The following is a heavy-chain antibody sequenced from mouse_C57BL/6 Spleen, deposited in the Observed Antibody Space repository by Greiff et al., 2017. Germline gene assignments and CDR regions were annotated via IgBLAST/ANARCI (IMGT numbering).Heavy chain of an antibody. Sequence: LVESGAELVKPGASVKISCKASGYAFSSYWMNWVKQRPGKGLEWIGQIYPGDGDTNYNGKFKGKATLTADKSSSTAYMQLSSLTSEDSAVYFCARWGNGVYAMDYWGQGTSVTVSS. V-gene: IGHV1-80*01. D-gene: IGHD2-1*01. J-gene: IGHJ4*01. CDR1: GYAFSSYW. CDR3: ARWGNGVYAMDY. CDR2: IYPGDGDT.